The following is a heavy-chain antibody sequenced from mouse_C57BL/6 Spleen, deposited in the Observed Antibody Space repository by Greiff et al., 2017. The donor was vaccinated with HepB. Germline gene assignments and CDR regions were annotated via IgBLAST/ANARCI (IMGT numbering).Heavy chain of an antibody. CDR1: GYTFTSYW. Sequence: QVQLQQPGAELVMPGASVKLSCKASGYTFTSYWMHWVKQRPGQGLEWIGEIDPSDSYTNYNQKFKGKSTLTVDKSSSTAYMQRRSLTSEDSAVYYCARAHITTVVDWYFDVWGTVTTVTVSS. CDR3: ARAHITTVVDWYFDV. V-gene: IGHV1-69*01. D-gene: IGHD1-1*01. J-gene: IGHJ1*03. CDR2: IDPSDSYT.